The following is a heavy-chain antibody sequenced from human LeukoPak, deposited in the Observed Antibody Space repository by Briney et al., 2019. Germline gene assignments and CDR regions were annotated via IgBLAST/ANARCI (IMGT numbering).Heavy chain of an antibody. V-gene: IGHV1-2*02. Sequence: ASVKVSCKASGYTFTGYYMHWVRQAPGQGLEWMGWTNPNSGGTNYAQKFQGRVTMTRDTSITTACMELSRLRSDDTAVYYCAKWGFDFWSGHFGLDVWGQGTTVTVS. CDR1: GYTFTGYY. J-gene: IGHJ6*02. CDR3: AKWGFDFWSGHFGLDV. CDR2: TNPNSGGT. D-gene: IGHD3-3*01.